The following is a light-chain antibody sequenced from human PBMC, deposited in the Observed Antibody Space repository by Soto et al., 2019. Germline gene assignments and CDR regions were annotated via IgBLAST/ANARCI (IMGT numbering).Light chain of an antibody. Sequence: DNEMTQSPSTLSAAGGGSFTIRCRASQSISSWLAWYQQKPGKAPKLLIYDVSSLESGVPSRFSGSGSGADFTLTISSLQREDFATYYCQQSYTTPFTFGQGTRLEIK. V-gene: IGKV1-39*01. J-gene: IGKJ5*01. CDR3: QQSYTTPFT. CDR2: DVS. CDR1: QSISSW.